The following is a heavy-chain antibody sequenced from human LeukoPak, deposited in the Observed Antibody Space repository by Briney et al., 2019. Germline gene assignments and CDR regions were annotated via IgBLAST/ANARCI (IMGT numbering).Heavy chain of an antibody. CDR1: GGTNSRYH. J-gene: IGHJ6*02. D-gene: IGHD2-2*01. CDR2: IYYSGST. Sequence: SGTLSLTCTVSGGTNSRYHWNWIRQPPAKELAWIGYIYYSGSTNYNPSLKSRVTISVDTSKNQFSLKLSSVTAADTAMYYCARALGYCTSTSCLNYNYYGMDVWGQGTTVTVSS. CDR3: ARALGYCTSTSCLNYNYYGMDV. V-gene: IGHV4-59*01.